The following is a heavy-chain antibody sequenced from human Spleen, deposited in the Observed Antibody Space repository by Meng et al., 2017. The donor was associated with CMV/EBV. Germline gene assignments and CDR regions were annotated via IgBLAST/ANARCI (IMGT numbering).Heavy chain of an antibody. CDR2: INPNSGGT. Sequence: ASVKVSCKASGYNFTAYYMHWVRQAPGQGLEWMGWINPNSGGTNYAQKFQGRVTMTGDTSITTGYMELSRLRSDDMAVYYCARVKRYCTGGSCSSTGYYGMDVWGQGTTVTVSS. V-gene: IGHV1-2*02. CDR3: ARVKRYCTGGSCSSTGYYGMDV. D-gene: IGHD2-15*01. J-gene: IGHJ6*02. CDR1: GYNFTAYY.